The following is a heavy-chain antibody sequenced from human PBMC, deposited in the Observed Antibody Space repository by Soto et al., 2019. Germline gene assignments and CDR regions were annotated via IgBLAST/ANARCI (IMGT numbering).Heavy chain of an antibody. CDR2: ISSNGGST. CDR1: GFTFSSYA. J-gene: IGHJ6*02. V-gene: IGHV3-64D*08. D-gene: IGHD3-10*01. Sequence: GGSLRLSCSASGFTFSSYAMHWVRQAPGKGLEYVSAISSNGGSTYYADSVKGRFTISRDNSKNTLYLQMSSLRAEDTAVYYCVKDSSTDYYGSGSYGMDVWGQGTTVTVSS. CDR3: VKDSSTDYYGSGSYGMDV.